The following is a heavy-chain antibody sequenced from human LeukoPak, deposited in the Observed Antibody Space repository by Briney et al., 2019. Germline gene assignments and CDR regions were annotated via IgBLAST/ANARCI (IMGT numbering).Heavy chain of an antibody. CDR2: ISASGGTT. V-gene: IGHV3-23*01. J-gene: IGHJ4*02. D-gene: IGHD5-12*01. Sequence: PGGSLRLSCAATGFSFSSYAMYWVRQAPGEGLEWVSVISASGGTTYYAESVKGRFTISRDKSTSILYLQINSLRVEDTAVYYCAKACGVATNYGALDYWGQGTLVTVSS. CDR3: AKACGVATNYGALDY. CDR1: GFSFSSYA.